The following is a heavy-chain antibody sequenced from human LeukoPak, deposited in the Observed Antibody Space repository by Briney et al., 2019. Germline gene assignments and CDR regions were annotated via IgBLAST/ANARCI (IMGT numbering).Heavy chain of an antibody. V-gene: IGHV4-4*07. CDR2: IYTSGST. Sequence: PSETLSLTCTVSGGSNSSYYWSWIRQPAGKGLEWIGRIYTSGSTNYNPSLKSRVTMSVDTSKNQFSLKLSSVTAADTAVYYCARLEYSSSRSWFDPWGQGTLVTVSS. CDR3: ARLEYSSSRSWFDP. J-gene: IGHJ5*02. D-gene: IGHD6-6*01. CDR1: GGSNSSYY.